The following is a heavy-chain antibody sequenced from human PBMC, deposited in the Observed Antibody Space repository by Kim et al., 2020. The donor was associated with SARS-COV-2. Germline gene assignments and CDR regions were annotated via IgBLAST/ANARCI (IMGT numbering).Heavy chain of an antibody. CDR3: ARHRRGELLRNRYPFDI. D-gene: IGHD1-26*01. CDR1: GGSISSSSYY. CDR2: IYYSGST. Sequence: SETLSLTCTVSGGSISSSSYYWGWIRQPPGKGLEWIGSIYYSGSTYYNPSLKSRVTISVDTSKNQFSLKLSSVTAADTAVYYCARHRRGELLRNRYPFDIWGQGTMVTVSS. J-gene: IGHJ3*02. V-gene: IGHV4-39*01.